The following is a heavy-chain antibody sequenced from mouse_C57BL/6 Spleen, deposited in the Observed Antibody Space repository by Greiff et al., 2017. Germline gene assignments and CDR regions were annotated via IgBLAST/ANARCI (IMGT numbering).Heavy chain of an antibody. CDR1: GYSITSGYY. D-gene: IGHD2-3*01. CDR3: ARDRGYDPPCAY. J-gene: IGHJ3*01. V-gene: IGHV3-6*01. Sequence: EVQLQQSGPGLVKPSQSLSLTCSVTGYSITSGYYWNWIRQFPGNKLEWMGYISYDGSNNYNPSLKNRISITRDTSKNQFFLKLNSVTTEDTATYYCARDRGYDPPCAYWGQGTLVTVSA. CDR2: ISYDGSN.